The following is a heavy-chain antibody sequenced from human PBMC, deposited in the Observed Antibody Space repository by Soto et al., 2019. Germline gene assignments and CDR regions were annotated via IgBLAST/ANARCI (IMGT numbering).Heavy chain of an antibody. Sequence: VASVKVSCKASGYTFTSFDIHWVRQATGQGLELMGWMNPNSGTTNYALKFQDRVTMTRNTSISTAYMEVSSLRSEDTAVYYCARPYYSGWFLFTSWGQGTMVTVYS. V-gene: IGHV1-8*01. CDR3: ARPYYSGWFLFTS. CDR2: MNPNSGTT. J-gene: IGHJ5*02. D-gene: IGHD6-19*01. CDR1: GYTFTSFD.